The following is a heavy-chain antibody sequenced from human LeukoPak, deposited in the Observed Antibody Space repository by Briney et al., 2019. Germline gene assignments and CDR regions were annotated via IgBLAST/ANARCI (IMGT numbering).Heavy chain of an antibody. CDR1: GFTFSTSA. CDR3: TRDPLRYLRVGHYDY. CDR2: IDYDSSHI. D-gene: IGHD3-9*01. Sequence: GGSLRLSCAASGFTFSTSAMNWVRQVLRKGLEWVSSIDYDSSHIYYAASVRGRFTISRDNARDSVYLQMDSLRVEDTAVYYCTRDPLRYLRVGHYDYWGQGTLVAVSS. J-gene: IGHJ4*02. V-gene: IGHV3-21*01.